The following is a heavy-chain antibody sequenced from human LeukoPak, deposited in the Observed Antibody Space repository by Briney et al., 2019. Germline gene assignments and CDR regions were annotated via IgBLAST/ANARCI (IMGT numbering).Heavy chain of an antibody. CDR1: GASISGSGYY. CDR3: ARIYCLGDCSQWWFDP. D-gene: IGHD2-21*02. J-gene: IGHJ5*02. CDR2: IYYTGST. Sequence: SETLSLTCAVSGASISGSGYYLGWIRQPPGKGLEWIGNIYYTGSTYYNASLQSRVTISIDTSKNQFSLRLTSVTAADTAVYYCARIYCLGDCSQWWFDPWGQGTQVTVSS. V-gene: IGHV4-39*01.